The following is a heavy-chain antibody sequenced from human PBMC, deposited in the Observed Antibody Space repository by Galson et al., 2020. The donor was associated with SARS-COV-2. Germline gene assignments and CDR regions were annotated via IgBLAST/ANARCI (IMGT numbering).Heavy chain of an antibody. CDR3: TTDVDVKPKTPVDVFAV. D-gene: IGHD2-15*01. J-gene: IGHJ3*01. Sequence: ASVKVSCKASGYEFTDYYIHWVRHAPGQGLEWMGWLNPRTGGTHSAEKFQGRVTMTLDTSITTVFMELRRLRSDDTAVYYCTTDVDVKPKTPVDVFAVWGQGTRVTVSS. CDR2: LNPRTGGT. V-gene: IGHV1-2*02. CDR1: GYEFTDYY.